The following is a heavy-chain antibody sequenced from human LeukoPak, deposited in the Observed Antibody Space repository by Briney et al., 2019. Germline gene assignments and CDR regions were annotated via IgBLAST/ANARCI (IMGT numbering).Heavy chain of an antibody. CDR3: ARVTVAGEADY. V-gene: IGHV4-59*01. CDR2: IYYSGST. CDR1: GGSISSYY. J-gene: IGHJ4*02. Sequence: SETLSLTRTVSGGSISSYYWSWIRRPPGKGLEWIGYIYYSGSTNYNPSLKSRVTISVDTSKNQFSLKLSSVTAADTAVYYCARVTVAGEADYWGQGTLVTVSS. D-gene: IGHD6-19*01.